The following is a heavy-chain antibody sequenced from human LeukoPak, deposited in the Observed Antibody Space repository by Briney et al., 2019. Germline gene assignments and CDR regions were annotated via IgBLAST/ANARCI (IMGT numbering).Heavy chain of an antibody. CDR3: ARGAYDFWSGYYPFDY. J-gene: IGHJ4*02. V-gene: IGHV1-18*01. Sequence: GASVKVSCKASGYTFTSYGISWVRQAPGQGLEWMGWNSAYNGNTNYAQKLQGRVTMTTDTSTSTAYMELRSLRSDDTAVYYCARGAYDFWSGYYPFDYWGQGTLVTV. CDR2: NSAYNGNT. CDR1: GYTFTSYG. D-gene: IGHD3-3*01.